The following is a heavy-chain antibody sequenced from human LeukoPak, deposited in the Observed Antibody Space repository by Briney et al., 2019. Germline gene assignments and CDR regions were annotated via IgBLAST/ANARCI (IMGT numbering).Heavy chain of an antibody. V-gene: IGHV4-38-2*02. J-gene: IGHJ4*02. D-gene: IGHD1-26*01. CDR1: GFSISSGFY. Sequence: SETLSLTCTVSGFSISSGFYWGWIRQPPGKGLEWIGSIYSSGSTYYNPSLKSRVTISVDTSKNQVSLKLSSVTAADTAVYYCARRVGAAAHNFDYWGQGTLVTVSS. CDR3: ARRVGAAAHNFDY. CDR2: IYSSGST.